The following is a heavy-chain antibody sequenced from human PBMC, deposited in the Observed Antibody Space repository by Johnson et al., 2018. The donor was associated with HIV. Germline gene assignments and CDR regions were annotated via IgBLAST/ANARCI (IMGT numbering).Heavy chain of an antibody. CDR1: GFTFSSYP. Sequence: VQLVESGGGLVQPGRSLRLSCAASGFTFSSYPMHWVRQAPGKGLEWVSAISGSMGYADSVKGRFTISRDNAKNSLYLQLNSLSAEDTALYYCAKVKEIGWELRGNAFDIWGQGTMVTVSS. CDR2: ISGSM. V-gene: IGHV3-9*01. CDR3: AKVKEIGWELRGNAFDI. J-gene: IGHJ3*02. D-gene: IGHD1-26*01.